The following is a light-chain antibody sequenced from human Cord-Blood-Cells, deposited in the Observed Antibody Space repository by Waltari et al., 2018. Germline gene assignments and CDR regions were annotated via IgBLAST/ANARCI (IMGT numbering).Light chain of an antibody. J-gene: IGLJ2*01. Sequence: QSALTQPRSVSGSPGQSVTISCTGTSSDVGWYNSVSWYQQHPGKAPKLMIYDVSKRPSGVPDRFSGSKSGNTASLTISGLQAEDEADYYCCSYAGSYTVFGGGTKLTVL. V-gene: IGLV2-11*02. CDR1: SSDVGWYNS. CDR3: CSYAGSYTV. CDR2: DVS.